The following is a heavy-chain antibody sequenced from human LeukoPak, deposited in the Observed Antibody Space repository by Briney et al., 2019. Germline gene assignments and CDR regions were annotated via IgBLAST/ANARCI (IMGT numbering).Heavy chain of an antibody. V-gene: IGHV3-21*01. Sequence: PGGSLRLSCAASGFTFSSYSMNWVRQAPGTGLEWVSSISSSSYIYYADSVRGRFTISRDNAKNSLYLQMNSLRAEDTAVYYCAREGYYYDSSGYYSLDYWGQGTLVTVSS. J-gene: IGHJ4*02. CDR2: ISSSSYI. CDR3: AREGYYYDSSGYYSLDY. D-gene: IGHD3-22*01. CDR1: GFTFSSYS.